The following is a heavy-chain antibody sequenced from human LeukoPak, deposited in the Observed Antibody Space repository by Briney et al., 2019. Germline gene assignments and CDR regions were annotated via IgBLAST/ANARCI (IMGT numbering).Heavy chain of an antibody. CDR3: SRYNWNDAAFDY. CDR2: ISGSGGST. J-gene: IGHJ4*02. D-gene: IGHD1-20*01. V-gene: IGHV3-23*01. Sequence: GGSLRLSCAASGFTFSSYAMSWVLQAPGKGLEWVSAISGSGGSTYYADSVKGRFTISRDNSKNTLYLQMNSLRAEDTAVYYCSRYNWNDAAFDYWGQGTLVTVSS. CDR1: GFTFSSYA.